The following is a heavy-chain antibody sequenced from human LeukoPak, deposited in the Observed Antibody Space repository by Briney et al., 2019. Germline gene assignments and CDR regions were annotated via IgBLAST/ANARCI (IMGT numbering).Heavy chain of an antibody. Sequence: GGSLRLSCAASGFTLSSYWMHWVRQAPGKGLVWVSRINSDGSSTSYADSVKGRFTISRDNAKNSLYLQMNSLRAEDTAVYYCARGGGYGGNSDYFQHWGQGTLVTVSS. CDR3: ARGGGYGGNSDYFQH. CDR2: INSDGSST. J-gene: IGHJ1*01. D-gene: IGHD4-23*01. CDR1: GFTLSSYW. V-gene: IGHV3-74*01.